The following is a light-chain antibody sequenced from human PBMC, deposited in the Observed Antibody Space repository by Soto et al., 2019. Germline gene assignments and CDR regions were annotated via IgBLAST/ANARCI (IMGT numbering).Light chain of an antibody. CDR3: CSYAGSSTVV. V-gene: IGLV2-23*02. J-gene: IGLJ2*01. Sequence: QSALTQPASVSGSPGQSITISCTGTSSDVGGQNAVSWYQQHPGKAPKFIIYDVSKRPSGVSSRFSGSKSGNTASLTISGLQAEDEADYYCCSYAGSSTVVFGGGTKDTVL. CDR1: SSDVGGQNA. CDR2: DVS.